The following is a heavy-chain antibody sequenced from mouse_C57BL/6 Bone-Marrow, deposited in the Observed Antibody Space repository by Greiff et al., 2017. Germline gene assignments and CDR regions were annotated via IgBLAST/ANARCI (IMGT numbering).Heavy chain of an antibody. CDR3: ARYPDYYGSSYAMDY. V-gene: IGHV1-59*01. J-gene: IGHJ4*01. D-gene: IGHD1-1*01. CDR2: IDPSDSYT. Sequence: QVQLQQPGAELVRPGTSVKLSCKASGYTFTSYWMHWVKQRPGQGLEWIGVIDPSDSYTNYNQKFKGKATLTVDTSSSTAYMQLSSLTSEDSAVYYCARYPDYYGSSYAMDYWGQGTSVTVSS. CDR1: GYTFTSYW.